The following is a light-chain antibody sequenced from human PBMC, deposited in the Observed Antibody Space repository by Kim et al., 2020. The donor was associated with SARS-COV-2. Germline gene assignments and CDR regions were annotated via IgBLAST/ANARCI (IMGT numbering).Light chain of an antibody. Sequence: EIVMTQSPATLSVSPGERATLSCRASQSVSSNLAWYQQKPGQTTRLLIYDASTRATGIPARFSGSGSGTDFTLTISSLQSEDFAVYYCQQYNNWPPYTFGQGTKLEI. CDR2: DAS. V-gene: IGKV3-15*01. CDR1: QSVSSN. J-gene: IGKJ2*01. CDR3: QQYNNWPPYT.